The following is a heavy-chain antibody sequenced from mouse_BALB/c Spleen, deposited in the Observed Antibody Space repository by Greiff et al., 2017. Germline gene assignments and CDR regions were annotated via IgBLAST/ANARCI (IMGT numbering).Heavy chain of an antibody. Sequence: EVQVVESGGGLVQPGGSRKLSCAASGFTFSSFGMHWVRQAPEKGLEWVAYISSGSSTIYYADTVKGRFTISRDNPKNTLFLQMTSLRSEDTAMYYCAREILYYYGSSSFDYWGQGTTLTVSS. CDR3: AREILYYYGSSSFDY. D-gene: IGHD1-1*01. CDR2: ISSGSSTI. V-gene: IGHV5-17*02. CDR1: GFTFSSFG. J-gene: IGHJ2*01.